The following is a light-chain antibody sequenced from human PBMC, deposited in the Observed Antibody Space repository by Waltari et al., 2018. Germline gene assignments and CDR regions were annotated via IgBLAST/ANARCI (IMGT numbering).Light chain of an antibody. Sequence: DIVMTQSPDSLAVSLGERAHINCKSSQSVLYSSNNKNYLAWYQQKPGQPPKLLIYWASTRESGVPDRFSGSGSGTDFTLTISSLQAEDVAVYYCQQYYSTLYTFGQGTKLEIK. CDR2: WAS. CDR3: QQYYSTLYT. V-gene: IGKV4-1*01. CDR1: QSVLYSSNNKNY. J-gene: IGKJ2*01.